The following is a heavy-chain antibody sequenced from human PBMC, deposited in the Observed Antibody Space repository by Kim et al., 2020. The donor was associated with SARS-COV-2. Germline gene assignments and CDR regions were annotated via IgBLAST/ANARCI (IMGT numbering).Heavy chain of an antibody. D-gene: IGHD3-10*01. CDR2: ISYDGSNK. Sequence: GGSLRLSCAASGFTLSNYAMHWVRQAPGKGLEWVAVISYDGSNKYYADSVKGRFTISRDNSKNTLYLQMNSLRSEDTAVYYCAREYVVRGVNALWGQGTMVTVSS. J-gene: IGHJ4*02. CDR1: GFTLSNYA. V-gene: IGHV3-30*04. CDR3: AREYVVRGVNAL.